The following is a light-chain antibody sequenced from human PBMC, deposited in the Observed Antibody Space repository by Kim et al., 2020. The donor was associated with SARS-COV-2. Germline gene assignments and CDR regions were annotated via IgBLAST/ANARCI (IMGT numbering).Light chain of an antibody. CDR3: MRALQTPIT. CDR2: LGY. CDR1: QSLLHSNGYNY. V-gene: IGKV2-28*01. J-gene: IGKJ5*01. Sequence: DIVMTQSPLSLPVTPGEPASISCRSSQSLLHSNGYNYLDWYLQKPGQSPQLLIYLGYNRASGVPDRFSGSGSGADFTLRISRVEAEDVGIYYCMRALQTPITFGQGTRLEIK.